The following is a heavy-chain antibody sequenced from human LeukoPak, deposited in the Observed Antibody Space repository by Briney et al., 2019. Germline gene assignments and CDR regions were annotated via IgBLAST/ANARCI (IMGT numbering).Heavy chain of an antibody. D-gene: IGHD3-3*01. J-gene: IGHJ6*03. CDR3: AKDLDFWSGDFVYYMDV. CDR2: ISGGGDGR. CDR1: VFSLSMYA. Sequence: GGCLRLSCAASVFSLSMYAMSWVRQVPGKGLQWVPGISGGGDGRNYADSVKGRCTISRDNSKNTLYLQMNSLRAEDTAVYYCAKDLDFWSGDFVYYMDVWGKGTTVIVSS. V-gene: IGHV3-23*01.